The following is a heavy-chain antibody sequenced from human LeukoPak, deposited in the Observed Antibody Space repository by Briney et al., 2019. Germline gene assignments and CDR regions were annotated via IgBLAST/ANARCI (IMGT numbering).Heavy chain of an antibody. V-gene: IGHV1-69*06. CDR1: RGTFSSHA. CDR2: IIPIFGTA. Sequence: GASVKVSCKASRGTFSSHAISWVRQAPGQGLEWMGGIIPIFGTANYAQKFQGRVTITADKSTSTAYMELSSLRSEDTAVYYCARTVVPAAIPYYYYGMDVWGKGTTVTVSS. J-gene: IGHJ6*04. D-gene: IGHD2-2*01. CDR3: ARTVVPAAIPYYYYGMDV.